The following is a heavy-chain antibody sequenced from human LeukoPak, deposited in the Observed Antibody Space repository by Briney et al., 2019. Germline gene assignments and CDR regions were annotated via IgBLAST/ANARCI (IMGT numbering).Heavy chain of an antibody. CDR2: ISAYNGKT. V-gene: IGHV1-18*01. CDR1: GYTFTNYG. J-gene: IGHJ4*02. D-gene: IGHD3-9*01. CDR3: ARDGNFDILTGDSYYY. Sequence: GASVKVSCKSFGYTFTNYGISWVRQAPGQGLEWMGWISAYNGKTNYAQNLQGRVTMTTDTSTSTAYMELRSLRSDDTAVYYCARDGNFDILTGDSYYYWGQGTLVTVSS.